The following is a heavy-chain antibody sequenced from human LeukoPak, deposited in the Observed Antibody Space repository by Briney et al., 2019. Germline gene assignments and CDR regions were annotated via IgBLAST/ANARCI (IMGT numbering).Heavy chain of an antibody. V-gene: IGHV3-23*01. CDR1: GFTFSSYA. J-gene: IGHJ3*02. Sequence: PGGSLRLSCAASGFTFSSYAMSWVRQAPGKGLEWVSLISGSGGSTFYADSVKGRFTISRDNSKNTLYLQMNSLRAEDTAVYYCAKEIVVVPASGSAFDIWGQGTMVTVSS. CDR2: ISGSGGST. CDR3: AKEIVVVPASGSAFDI. D-gene: IGHD2-2*01.